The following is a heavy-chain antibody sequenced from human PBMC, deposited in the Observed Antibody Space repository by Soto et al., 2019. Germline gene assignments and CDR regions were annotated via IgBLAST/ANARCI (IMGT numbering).Heavy chain of an antibody. CDR1: GGSFSGYY. D-gene: IGHD3-9*01. V-gene: IGHV4-34*01. CDR3: ARVRYDILTGYAQGGNYYGMDV. J-gene: IGHJ6*02. CDR2: INHSGST. Sequence: SETLSLTCAVYGGSFSGYYWSWIRQPPGKGLEWIGEINHSGSTNYNPSLKSRVTISVDTSKNQFSLKLSSVTAADTAVYYCARVRYDILTGYAQGGNYYGMDVWGQGTTVTVSS.